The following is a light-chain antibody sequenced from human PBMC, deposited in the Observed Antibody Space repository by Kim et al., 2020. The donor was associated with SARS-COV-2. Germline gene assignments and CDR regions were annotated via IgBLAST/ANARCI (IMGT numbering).Light chain of an antibody. V-gene: IGKV3-20*01. CDR1: QSVSSNY. CDR2: GAS. Sequence: PGERATLSCRASQSVSSNYLAWYQQKPGQAPRLLIYGASSRATGVPDRFSGSGSGTDFTLTITRLEPEDFAVYYCQQYGNSPHTFGQGTKV. J-gene: IGKJ1*01. CDR3: QQYGNSPHT.